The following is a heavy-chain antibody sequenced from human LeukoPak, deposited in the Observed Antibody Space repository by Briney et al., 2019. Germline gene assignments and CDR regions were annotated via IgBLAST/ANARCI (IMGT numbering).Heavy chain of an antibody. D-gene: IGHD2-15*01. Sequence: SETLSLTCTVSGGSISSYYWSWVRQPAGKGLEWIGRIYSSGNTNYNPSLKSRVTMSVDTSRNQFSLKLSSVTAADPAVYYCARESVGYCSGGSCPYYFDYWGQGPLVTVSS. CDR1: GGSISSYY. CDR3: ARESVGYCSGGSCPYYFDY. J-gene: IGHJ4*02. CDR2: IYSSGNT. V-gene: IGHV4-4*07.